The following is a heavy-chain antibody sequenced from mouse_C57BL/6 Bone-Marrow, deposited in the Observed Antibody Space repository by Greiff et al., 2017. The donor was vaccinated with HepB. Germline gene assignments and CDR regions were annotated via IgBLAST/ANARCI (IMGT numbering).Heavy chain of an antibody. CDR1: GYSFTDYN. CDR3: ARWGYGSSYVGFDY. Sequence: EVQLQQSGPELVKPGASVKISCKASGYSFTDYNMNWVKQSNGKSLEWIGVINPNYGTTSYNQKFKGKATLTVDQSSSSAYMQLNSLTSEDSAVYYCARWGYGSSYVGFDYWGQGTTLTVSS. V-gene: IGHV1-39*01. CDR2: INPNYGTT. J-gene: IGHJ2*01. D-gene: IGHD1-1*01.